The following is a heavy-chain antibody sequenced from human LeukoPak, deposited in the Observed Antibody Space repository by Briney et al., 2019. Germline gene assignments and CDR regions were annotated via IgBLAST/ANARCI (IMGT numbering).Heavy chain of an antibody. J-gene: IGHJ4*02. V-gene: IGHV3-30*19. CDR3: ARAGDLYYFDY. CDR2: ISYDGSNK. CDR1: GFTFSSYG. Sequence: GRSLRLSCAASGFTFSSYGMHWVRQAPGKGLEWVAVISYDGSNKYYADSVKGRFTISRDNSKNTLYLQMNSLRAEDTAVYYCARAGDLYYFDYWGQGTLVTVSS.